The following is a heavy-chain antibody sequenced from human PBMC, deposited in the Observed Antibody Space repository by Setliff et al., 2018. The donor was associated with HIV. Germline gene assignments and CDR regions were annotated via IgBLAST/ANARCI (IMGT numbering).Heavy chain of an antibody. CDR3: ARTQPDTIFGVVIFDC. CDR2: IYASGSTSGST. D-gene: IGHD3-3*01. CDR1: GGSISSADYF. V-gene: IGHV4-61*02. Sequence: PSETLSLTCTVSGGSISSADYFWNWIRQPAGKRLEWIGRIYASGSTSGSTNYNPSLKSRVTISFDTSRSHFSLRLSSVTAADTAVYYCARTQPDTIFGVVIFDCWGQGKMVTVSS. J-gene: IGHJ4*02.